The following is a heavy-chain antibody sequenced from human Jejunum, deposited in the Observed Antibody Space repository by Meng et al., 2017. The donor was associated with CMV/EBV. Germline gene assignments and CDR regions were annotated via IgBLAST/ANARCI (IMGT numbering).Heavy chain of an antibody. D-gene: IGHD2-15*01. CDR2: TRYDGINK. J-gene: IGHJ6*02. CDR3: AKDRGSGGNGYGMDV. CDR1: GFTFSRYA. Sequence: GFTFSRYAMHWVRQAPGKGLEWVAFTRYDGINKYHADSVKGRFTIAKDFSKNTLYLQMNSLRVEDTAVYYCAKDRGSGGNGYGMDVWGQGTTVTVSS. V-gene: IGHV3-30*02.